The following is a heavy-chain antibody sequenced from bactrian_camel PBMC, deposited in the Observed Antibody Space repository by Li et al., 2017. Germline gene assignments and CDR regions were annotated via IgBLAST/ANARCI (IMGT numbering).Heavy chain of an antibody. CDR1: GYIDSTCG. Sequence: HVQLVESGGGSVQAGGSLKLSCAASGYIDSTCGMGWYRQAPGKERELVSHMNSNGTTTYADSAEGRFTVSQDNAKNTLYLQMDSLKPEDTAMYYCAADLYLPCRWRDFGYWGQGTQVTVS. CDR2: MNSNGTT. CDR3: AADLYLPCRWRDFGY. V-gene: IGHV3S53*01. J-gene: IGHJ6*01. D-gene: IGHD7*01.